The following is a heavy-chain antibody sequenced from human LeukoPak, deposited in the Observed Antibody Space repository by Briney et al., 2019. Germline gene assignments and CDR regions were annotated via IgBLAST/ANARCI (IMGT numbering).Heavy chain of an antibody. CDR3: ARTHYYGSGSPFDY. J-gene: IGHJ4*02. Sequence: SETLPLTCTVSGGSISSSTYYWGWIRQPPGKGLQWVGSIYYSGSTYYSPSLKSRVTISVDTSKNQFSLKLSSVTAADTAVYYCARTHYYGSGSPFDYWGQGTLGTVSS. D-gene: IGHD3-10*01. CDR1: GGSISSSTYY. CDR2: IYYSGST. V-gene: IGHV4-39*01.